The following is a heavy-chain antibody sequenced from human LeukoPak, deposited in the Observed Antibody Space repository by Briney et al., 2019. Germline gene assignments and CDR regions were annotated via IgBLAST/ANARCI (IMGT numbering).Heavy chain of an antibody. CDR3: ARRGSNHGGDPL. Sequence: SETLSLTCAVYGGSFSGYYWTWIRQPPGKGLEWIGEINHSGSTSNNPSLKSRVTVSVDTSKNQFSLKMTSATAADTAVYFCARRGSNHGGDPLWGQGTLVTVSS. D-gene: IGHD2-21*02. CDR1: GGSFSGYY. CDR2: INHSGST. J-gene: IGHJ4*02. V-gene: IGHV4-34*01.